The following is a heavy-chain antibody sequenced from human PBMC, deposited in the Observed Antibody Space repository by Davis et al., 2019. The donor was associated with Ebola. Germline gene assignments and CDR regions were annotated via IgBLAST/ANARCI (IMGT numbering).Heavy chain of an antibody. Sequence: GESLKISCAASGFTFSSYGMHWVRQAPGKGLEWVAVISYDGSNKYYADSVKGRFTISRDNSKNTLYLQMNSLRAEDTAVYYCAKDPSTLAAAGYWGQGTLVTVSS. D-gene: IGHD6-13*01. CDR2: ISYDGSNK. J-gene: IGHJ4*02. V-gene: IGHV3-30*18. CDR3: AKDPSTLAAAGY. CDR1: GFTFSSYG.